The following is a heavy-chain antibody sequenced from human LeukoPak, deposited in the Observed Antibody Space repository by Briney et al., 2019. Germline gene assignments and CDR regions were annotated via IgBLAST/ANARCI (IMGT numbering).Heavy chain of an antibody. CDR3: ATGGGGY. CDR1: GFTVSSNY. D-gene: IGHD2-15*01. V-gene: IGHV3-48*02. CDR2: VTSRSSTI. Sequence: GGSLRLSCAASGFTVSSNYVNWVRQAPGKGLEWVSYVTSRSSTIYYADSVKGRFTISRDNAKNSLYLQMNSLRDEDTAVYYCATGGGGYWGQGTLVTVSS. J-gene: IGHJ4*02.